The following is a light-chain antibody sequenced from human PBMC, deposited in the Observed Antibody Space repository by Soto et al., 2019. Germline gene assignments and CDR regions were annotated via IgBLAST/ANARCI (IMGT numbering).Light chain of an antibody. V-gene: IGLV1-44*01. Sequence: QSVLTQPPSASGTPGQRVTISCSGSYSNIGGNTVNWYQQLPGTAPKVLIYSNNQRPSGVPDRFSDSKSGTSASLAISGLQSEDEADYYCAAWDDSLNGYVFGAGTKVTVL. CDR1: YSNIGGNT. CDR2: SNN. J-gene: IGLJ1*01. CDR3: AAWDDSLNGYV.